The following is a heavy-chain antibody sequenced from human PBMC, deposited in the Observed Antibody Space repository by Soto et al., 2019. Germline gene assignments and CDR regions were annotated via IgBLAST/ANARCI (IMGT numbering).Heavy chain of an antibody. CDR1: GFTFSNYA. Sequence: PGGSLRLSCAASGFTFSNYAMTWVRQAPGKGLEWVAVISASAGSTHYGNSVKGRFTISRDNFRDTPYLQMNNLRVEDTAPYYCAKRSAYNLRDPLDDWGQGTLVTVSS. CDR2: ISASAGST. D-gene: IGHD3-3*01. V-gene: IGHV3-23*01. J-gene: IGHJ4*02. CDR3: AKRSAYNLRDPLDD.